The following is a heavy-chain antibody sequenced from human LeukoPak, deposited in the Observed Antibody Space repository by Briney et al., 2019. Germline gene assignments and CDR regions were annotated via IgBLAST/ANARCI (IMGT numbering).Heavy chain of an antibody. CDR2: IYTSGST. J-gene: IGHJ5*02. CDR1: GGSISSGSYY. CDR3: ARREHERYFDWFAWFDP. D-gene: IGHD3-9*01. V-gene: IGHV4-61*02. Sequence: SQTLSLTCTVSGGSISSGSYYWSWIRQPAGKGLEWIGRIYTSGSTNYNPSLKSRVTISVDTSKNQFSLKLSSVTAADTAVYYCARREHERYFDWFAWFDPWGQGTLVTVSS.